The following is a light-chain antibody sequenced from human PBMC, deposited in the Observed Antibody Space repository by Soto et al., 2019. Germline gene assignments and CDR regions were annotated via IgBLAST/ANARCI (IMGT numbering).Light chain of an antibody. CDR3: MHALHPRAFT. CDR1: QSLLHSNGYNY. V-gene: IGKV2-28*01. Sequence: DIVMTQSPLSLPVTPGEPASISCRSSQSLLHSNGYNYLEWYLQKPGQSPQLLSYVGSNRASGVPDSFSGSRSATDFTLNISRVAAEDVGVYYCMHALHPRAFTFGPGTKVDI. J-gene: IGKJ3*01. CDR2: VGS.